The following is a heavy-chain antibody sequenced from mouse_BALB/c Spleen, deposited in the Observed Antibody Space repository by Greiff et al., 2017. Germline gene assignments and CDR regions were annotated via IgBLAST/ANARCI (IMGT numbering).Heavy chain of an antibody. Sequence: QVQLKESGPGLVAPSQSLSITCTVSGFSLTSYGVHWVRQPPGKGLEWLGVIWAGGSTNYNSALMSRLSISKDNSKSQVFLKMNSLQTDDTAMYYCARERGNPPHAMDYWGQGTSVTVSS. CDR1: GFSLTSYG. J-gene: IGHJ4*01. CDR2: IWAGGST. CDR3: ARERGNPPHAMDY. V-gene: IGHV2-9*02.